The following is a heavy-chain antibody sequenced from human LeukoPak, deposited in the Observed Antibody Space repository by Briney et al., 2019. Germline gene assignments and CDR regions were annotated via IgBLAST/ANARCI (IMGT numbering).Heavy chain of an antibody. CDR3: AREEGGWYGVDY. Sequence: GASVTVSFKASGGTFSGYAISWVRQAPGQGLEWMGGIIPMFGTANYAQKFQGRVTITADKSTSTAYMELSSLRSEDTAVYYCAREEGGWYGVDYWGQGTLVTVSS. D-gene: IGHD6-19*01. CDR2: IIPMFGTA. CDR1: GGTFSGYA. V-gene: IGHV1-69*06. J-gene: IGHJ4*02.